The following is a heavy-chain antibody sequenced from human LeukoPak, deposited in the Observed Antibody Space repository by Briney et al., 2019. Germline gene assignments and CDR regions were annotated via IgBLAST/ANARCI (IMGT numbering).Heavy chain of an antibody. CDR2: IKQDGSEK. J-gene: IGHJ4*02. D-gene: IGHD3-9*01. CDR3: ARDMYYDILTGYSYETDY. V-gene: IGHV3-7*01. CDR1: GFTFSSYS. Sequence: GYLRLSCAASGFTFSSYSMNWVRQAPGKGLEWVANIKQDGSEKYYVDSVKGRFTISRDNAKNSLYLQMNSLRAEDTAVYYCARDMYYDILTGYSYETDYWGQGTLVTVSS.